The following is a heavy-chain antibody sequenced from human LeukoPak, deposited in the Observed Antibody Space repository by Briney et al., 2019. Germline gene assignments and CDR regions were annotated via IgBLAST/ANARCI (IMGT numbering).Heavy chain of an antibody. V-gene: IGHV3-30-3*02. J-gene: IGHJ1*01. Sequence: GRSPRLSCAASGFTFSGYGLHWVRQAPGKGLEWSAVISHAGSNKYYADSVKGRFTISRDNSKNTLYLQMNSLRAEDTAVYYCAKTRRELPFFAEYFQHWGQGTLVTVSS. CDR1: GFTFSGYG. D-gene: IGHD1-26*01. CDR3: AKTRRELPFFAEYFQH. CDR2: ISHAGSNK.